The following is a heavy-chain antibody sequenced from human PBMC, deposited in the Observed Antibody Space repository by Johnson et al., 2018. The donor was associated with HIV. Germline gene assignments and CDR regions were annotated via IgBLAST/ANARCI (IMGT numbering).Heavy chain of an antibody. CDR2: IRYDGSNK. V-gene: IGHV3-30*02. CDR1: GFTFSAYY. CDR3: AKGPAAVFGLVADI. J-gene: IGHJ3*02. Sequence: VQLVESGGGLVQPGGSLRLSCAASGFTFSAYYMSWIRQAPGKGLEWVAFIRYDGSNKYYADSVKGRFTISRDNSKNTLYLQMNSLRVDDTAVYYCAKGPAAVFGLVADIWGQGTKVTVSS. D-gene: IGHD3/OR15-3a*01.